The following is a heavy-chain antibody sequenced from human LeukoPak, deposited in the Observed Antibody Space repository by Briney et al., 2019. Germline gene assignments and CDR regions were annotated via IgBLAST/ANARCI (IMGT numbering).Heavy chain of an antibody. Sequence: GGSLRLSCAASGFTFSNYGMHWVRQAPEKGLEWVSAISGSGSNTYYADTVRGRFTISRDNSKNKMYLQVDSLRAEDTAVYYCAKEFNGGGWLLDSWGQGTLVTVSS. CDR1: GFTFSNYG. CDR2: ISGSGSNT. D-gene: IGHD6-19*01. V-gene: IGHV3-23*01. CDR3: AKEFNGGGWLLDS. J-gene: IGHJ4*02.